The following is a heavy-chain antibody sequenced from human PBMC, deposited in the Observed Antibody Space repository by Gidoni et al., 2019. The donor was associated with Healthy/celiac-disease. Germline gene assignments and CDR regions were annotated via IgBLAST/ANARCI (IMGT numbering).Heavy chain of an antibody. CDR1: GGSISSYY. V-gene: IGHV4-59*01. CDR2: ISYSGST. Sequence: QVQLQESGPGLVKPSETLSLTCTVPGGSISSYYWSWIRQPPGKGLEWIGYISYSGSTNYNPSLKSGVTISVDTSKNQFSLKLSSVTAADTAVYYCARVRVLGSGWREARYYYSGMDVWGQGTTVTVSS. D-gene: IGHD6-19*01. J-gene: IGHJ6*02. CDR3: ARVRVLGSGWREARYYYSGMDV.